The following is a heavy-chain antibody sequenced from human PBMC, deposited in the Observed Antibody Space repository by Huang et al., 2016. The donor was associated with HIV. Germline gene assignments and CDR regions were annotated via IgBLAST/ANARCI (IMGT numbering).Heavy chain of an antibody. CDR2: ISYDGSNK. Sequence: VQLVESGGGVVQPGRSLRLGCAASGFSFSTYGLHWVRQAPGKGLEWVAVISYDGSNKYYAHSVKGRFTISRDTAENKVYLQMNSLRHEDTAVYYCAKDGADEEWDIDYWGQGTLVTVSS. CDR1: GFSFSTYG. J-gene: IGHJ4*02. V-gene: IGHV3-30*18. D-gene: IGHD1-26*01. CDR3: AKDGADEEWDIDY.